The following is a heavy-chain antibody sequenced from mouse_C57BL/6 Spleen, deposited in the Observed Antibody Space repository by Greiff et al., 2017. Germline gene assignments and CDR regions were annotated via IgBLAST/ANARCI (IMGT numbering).Heavy chain of an antibody. Sequence: VQLQQSGAELVRPGASVTLSCKASGYTFTDYEMHWVKQTPVHGLEWIGAIDPETGGTAYNQKFKGKAILTADKSSSTAYMELRSPTSEDSAVYYCTRGITTVVAEYFDYWGQGTTHTVSS. CDR2: IDPETGGT. V-gene: IGHV1-15*01. J-gene: IGHJ2*01. CDR1: GYTFTDYE. CDR3: TRGITTVVAEYFDY. D-gene: IGHD1-1*01.